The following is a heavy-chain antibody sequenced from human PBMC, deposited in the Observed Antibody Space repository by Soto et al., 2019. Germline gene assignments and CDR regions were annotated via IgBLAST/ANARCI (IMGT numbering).Heavy chain of an antibody. D-gene: IGHD2-15*01. CDR3: ARDQTLVVAASYGMDV. V-gene: IGHV1-69*08. J-gene: IGHJ6*02. Sequence: QVQLVQSGAEVKEPGSSVKVSCKASGGTCSSYTISSVRQAPGQGLEWMGRIIPILGIANYAQKFQGRVTITADKSTSTAYMELSSLRSEDTAVYYCARDQTLVVAASYGMDVWGQGTTVTVSS. CDR1: GGTCSSYT. CDR2: IIPILGIA.